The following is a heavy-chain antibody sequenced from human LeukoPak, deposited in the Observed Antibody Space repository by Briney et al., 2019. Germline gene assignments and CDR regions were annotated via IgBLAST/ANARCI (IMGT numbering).Heavy chain of an antibody. D-gene: IGHD2-15*01. CDR1: GYTFTSYD. V-gene: IGHV1-8*01. CDR2: MNPNSGNT. Sequence: GASVKVSCKASGYTFTSYDINWVRQATGQGLEWMGWMNPNSGNTGYAQKFQGRVTMTRNTSISTAYMELSSLRSEDTAVYYCARGGGGSFYYYYYMDVWGKGTAVTVSS. J-gene: IGHJ6*03. CDR3: ARGGGGSFYYYYYMDV.